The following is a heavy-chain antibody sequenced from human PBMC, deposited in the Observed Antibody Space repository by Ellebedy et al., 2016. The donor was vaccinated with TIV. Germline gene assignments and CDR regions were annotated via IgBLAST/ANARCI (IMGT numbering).Heavy chain of an antibody. J-gene: IGHJ5*01. CDR1: GYTFADYF. CDR2: INPNSGGT. Sequence: AASVKVSCKASGYTFADYFIHWVRQAPGQGLEWMRWINPNSGGTNYAQKFQGRVTMTTDMSISTAYMELIRLTSDDTAVYYCARDRTGWYNWFDSWGQGTLVTVS. CDR3: ARDRTGWYNWFDS. V-gene: IGHV1-2*02. D-gene: IGHD6-19*01.